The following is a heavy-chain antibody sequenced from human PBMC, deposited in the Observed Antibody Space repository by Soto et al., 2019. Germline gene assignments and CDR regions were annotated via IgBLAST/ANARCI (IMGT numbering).Heavy chain of an antibody. CDR3: ARGRDYRDYVWYYYYGMDV. CDR1: GYTFTSYG. CDR2: ISAYNGNT. J-gene: IGHJ6*02. Sequence: QVQLVQSGAEVKKPGASVKVSCKASGYTFTSYGISWVRQAPGQGLEWMGWISAYNGNTNYAQKLQGRVTMTTDTSKSTGYMELGSLRSDDTAVYYCARGRDYRDYVWYYYYGMDVWGQGTTVTVSS. D-gene: IGHD4-17*01. V-gene: IGHV1-18*01.